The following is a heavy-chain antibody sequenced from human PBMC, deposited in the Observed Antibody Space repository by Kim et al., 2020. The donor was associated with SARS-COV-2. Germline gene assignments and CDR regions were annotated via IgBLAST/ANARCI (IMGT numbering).Heavy chain of an antibody. Sequence: GGSLRLSCVASGFNFSNYGMHWVRQAPGKGLEWVGIVSYEGRNTFYAGSVKGRFTVSRDNSKNTLYLQMNSLRTEDTARYFCVKEAAFTTVVVDYYFDHWGQGTLVTVSS. CDR2: VSYEGRNT. V-gene: IGHV3-30*18. CDR3: VKEAAFTTVVVDYYFDH. CDR1: GFNFSNYG. J-gene: IGHJ4*02. D-gene: IGHD2-15*01.